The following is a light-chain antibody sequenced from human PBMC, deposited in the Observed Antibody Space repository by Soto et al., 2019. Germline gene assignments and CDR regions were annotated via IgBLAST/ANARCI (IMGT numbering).Light chain of an antibody. Sequence: EIVLTQSPGTLSLSPGERATLSCRASQSVSGSYLAWYQQKPGQAPRLLIYGASSRATGIPHRFSGSGSGTDFTLTISRLEPEDFAVHYCQQYDSSPKMYTFGQGTKLEIK. J-gene: IGKJ2*01. V-gene: IGKV3-20*01. CDR2: GAS. CDR3: QQYDSSPKMYT. CDR1: QSVSGSY.